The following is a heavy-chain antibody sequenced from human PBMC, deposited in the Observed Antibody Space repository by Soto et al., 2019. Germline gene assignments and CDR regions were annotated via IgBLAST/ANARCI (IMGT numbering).Heavy chain of an antibody. J-gene: IGHJ6*02. CDR2: IDPSDSYT. CDR3: ARHKAAAGMDV. CDR1: GSSFTSYC. Sequence: QXISGNGSGSSFTSYCISWVRQMPGKGLEWMGRIDPSDSYTNYSPSFQGHVTISADKSISTAYLQWSSLKASDTAMYYCARHKAAAGMDVWGQGTTVTVSS. D-gene: IGHD6-13*01. V-gene: IGHV5-10-1*01.